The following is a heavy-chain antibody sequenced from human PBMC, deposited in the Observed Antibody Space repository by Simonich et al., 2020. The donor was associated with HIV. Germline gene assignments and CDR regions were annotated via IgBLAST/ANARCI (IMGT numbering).Heavy chain of an antibody. J-gene: IGHJ4*02. CDR3: ARRTTAYFSFWGGFYFDY. D-gene: IGHD3-3*01. CDR1: GGSFSGYY. CDR2: ISHRGTT. V-gene: IGHV4-34*01. Sequence: QVQLQQWGAGLLKPSETLSLTCAVYGGSFSGYYWSWIRQSPGKGLEWIGEISHRGTTNSSPSLKRRVTISVDTSKNQFSLKLNAVTAADTTVYYCARRTTAYFSFWGGFYFDYWGQGTLVTVSS.